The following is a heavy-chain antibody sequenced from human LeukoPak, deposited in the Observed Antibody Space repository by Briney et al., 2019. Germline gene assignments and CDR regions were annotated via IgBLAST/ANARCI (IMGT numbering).Heavy chain of an antibody. CDR2: IRYGGSYK. V-gene: IGHV3-30*02. CDR3: AKDRVESSTWYGGLDD. Sequence: PGGSLRLSCAASGFTFSSYAMSWVRQAPGKGLEWVAFIRYGGSYKYYADSVKGRFTISRDTSNNILYLQMKTLRVDDTALYFCAKDRVESSTWYGGLDDWGRGTLVTVSS. CDR1: GFTFSSYA. J-gene: IGHJ4*02. D-gene: IGHD3-16*01.